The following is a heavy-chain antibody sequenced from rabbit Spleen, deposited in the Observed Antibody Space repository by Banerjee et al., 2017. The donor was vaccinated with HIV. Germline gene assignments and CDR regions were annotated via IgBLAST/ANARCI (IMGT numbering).Heavy chain of an antibody. D-gene: IGHD2-1*01. J-gene: IGHJ4*01. CDR2: INTSSGNA. CDR1: GFFFSNKYI. Sequence: QSLEESGGGLVQPEGSLALTCKASGFFFSNKYIMCWVRQAPGKGLEWIGCINTSSGNAVYATWAKGRFTISKTSSTAVTLQMTSLTAADTATYFCARDLADVIGWNFGLWGPGTLVTVS. CDR3: ARDLADVIGWNFGL. V-gene: IGHV1S40*01.